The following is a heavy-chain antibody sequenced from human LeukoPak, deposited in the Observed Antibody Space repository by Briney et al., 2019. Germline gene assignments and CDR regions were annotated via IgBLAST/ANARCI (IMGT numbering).Heavy chain of an antibody. Sequence: GGSLRLSCAASGSTFSSYGMHWVRQAPGKGLEWVTVISYDGSNKYYADSVKGRFTISRDNSKNTLYLQMDSLRAEDTAVYYCARTVVGVTGTEYWGQGTLVTVSS. J-gene: IGHJ4*02. CDR1: GSTFSSYG. CDR3: ARTVVGVTGTEY. V-gene: IGHV3-30*03. D-gene: IGHD1-26*01. CDR2: ISYDGSNK.